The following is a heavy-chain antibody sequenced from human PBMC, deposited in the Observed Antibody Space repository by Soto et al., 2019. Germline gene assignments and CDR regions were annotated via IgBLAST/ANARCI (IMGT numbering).Heavy chain of an antibody. V-gene: IGHV3-23*01. CDR1: GFTFNNFV. Sequence: EVQLLESGGGLVQPGGSVRLSCAASGFTFNNFVMNWVRQAPGKGLEWVSSITDRGGSTYYAASVRGRFTISRDNFKDTLLLQMDSLRAEYTALYYCAKAENTGTDGSPGSWGQGTLVTVSS. CDR2: ITDRGGST. J-gene: IGHJ5*02. CDR3: AKAENTGTDGSPGS. D-gene: IGHD2-8*02.